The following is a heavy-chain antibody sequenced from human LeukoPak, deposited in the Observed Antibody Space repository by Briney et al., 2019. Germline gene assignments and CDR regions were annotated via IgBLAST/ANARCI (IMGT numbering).Heavy chain of an antibody. J-gene: IGHJ3*02. Sequence: GGSLRLSCAASGFTFSSYEMNWVRQAPGKGLEWVSYISSSGSTIYYADSVKGRFTISRDNAKNSLYLQMNSLRAEDTAVYYCARGDSHDILTGYSPDAFDIWGQGTMVTVSS. CDR1: GFTFSSYE. V-gene: IGHV3-48*03. D-gene: IGHD3-9*01. CDR3: ARGDSHDILTGYSPDAFDI. CDR2: ISSSGSTI.